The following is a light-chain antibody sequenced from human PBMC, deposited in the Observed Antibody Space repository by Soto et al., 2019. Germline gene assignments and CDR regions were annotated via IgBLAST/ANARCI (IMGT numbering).Light chain of an antibody. J-gene: IGLJ1*01. V-gene: IGLV1-40*01. CDR1: SSNIGARYD. Sequence: QSVLTQPPSVSGAPGQRVTISCTGSSSNIGARYDVHWYQQLPGTAPKLLIFGNSIRPSGVPDRFSGSKSGTSASLAITGLQAEDEADYYCQSYDSSLSALYVFGTGTKLTVL. CDR2: GNS. CDR3: QSYDSSLSALYV.